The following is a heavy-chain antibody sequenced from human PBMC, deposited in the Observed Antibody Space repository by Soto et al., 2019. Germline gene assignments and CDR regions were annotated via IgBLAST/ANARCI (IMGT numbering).Heavy chain of an antibody. CDR1: GFTFSSYA. V-gene: IGHV3-30-3*01. CDR3: AREAREMATIID. D-gene: IGHD5-12*01. CDR2: ISYDGSNK. Sequence: GGSLRLSCAASGFTFSSYAMHWVRQAPGKGLEWVAVISYDGSNKYYADSVKGRLTISRDNSKNTLYLQMNSLRAEDTAVYYCAREAREMATIIDWGQGTLVTVSS. J-gene: IGHJ4*02.